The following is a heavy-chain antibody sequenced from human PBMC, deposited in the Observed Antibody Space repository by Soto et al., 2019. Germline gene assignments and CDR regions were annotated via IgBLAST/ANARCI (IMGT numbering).Heavy chain of an antibody. CDR2: ISTDNGNT. V-gene: IGHV1-18*01. CDR1: GYTFTSYD. CDR3: AGRGVLPDY. D-gene: IGHD3-10*01. Sequence: GASVKVSCKASGYTFTSYDITWVRQAPGQGLEWMGWISTDNGNTNYAQKFQGRVTMTTDTSTSTGYMELRSLRSDDTAVYYCAGRGVLPDYWGQGTLVTVSS. J-gene: IGHJ4*02.